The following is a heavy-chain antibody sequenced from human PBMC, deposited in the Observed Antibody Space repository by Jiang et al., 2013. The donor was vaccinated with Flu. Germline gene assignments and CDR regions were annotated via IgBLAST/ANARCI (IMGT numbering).Heavy chain of an antibody. CDR2: TYYRSKWYN. CDR3: ARAKQWLGLIDY. CDR1: SNSAA. V-gene: IGHV6-1*01. D-gene: IGHD6-19*01. J-gene: IGHJ4*02. Sequence: SNSAAWNWIRQSPSRGLEWLGRTYYRSKWYNDYAVSVKSRITINPDTSKNQFSLQLNSVTPEDTAVYYCARAKQWLGLIDYWGQGTLVTVSS.